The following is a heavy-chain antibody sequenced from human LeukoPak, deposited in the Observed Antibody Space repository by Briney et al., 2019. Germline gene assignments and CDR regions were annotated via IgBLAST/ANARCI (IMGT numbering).Heavy chain of an antibody. CDR3: ARVAGRTVDY. J-gene: IGHJ4*02. CDR1: GGSISSYY. V-gene: IGHV4-59*01. D-gene: IGHD1-1*01. CDR2: IYYSGST. Sequence: SETLSLTCTVSGGSISSYYWSWIRQPPGKGLEWIGYIYYSGSTNYNPSLKSRVAISVDTSENQFSLKLSSVTAADTAVYYCARVAGRTVDYWGQGTLVTVSS.